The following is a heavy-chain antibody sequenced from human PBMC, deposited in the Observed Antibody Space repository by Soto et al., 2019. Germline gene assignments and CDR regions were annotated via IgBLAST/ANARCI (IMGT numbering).Heavy chain of an antibody. Sequence: GVSVKVSCKASGFTFTSSAMQWVRQARGQRLEWIGWIVVGSGNTNYAQKFQERVTITRDMSTSTAYMELSSLRSEDTAVYYCAASPPIAAAGSYYYYYMDVWGKGTTVTVSS. CDR2: IVVGSGNT. D-gene: IGHD6-13*01. J-gene: IGHJ6*03. CDR3: AASPPIAAAGSYYYYYMDV. V-gene: IGHV1-58*02. CDR1: GFTFTSSA.